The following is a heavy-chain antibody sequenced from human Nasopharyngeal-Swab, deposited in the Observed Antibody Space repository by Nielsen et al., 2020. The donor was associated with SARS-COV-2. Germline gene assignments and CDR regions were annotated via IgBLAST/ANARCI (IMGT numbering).Heavy chain of an antibody. J-gene: IGHJ3*02. CDR2: IGTAGDP. D-gene: IGHD6-19*01. Sequence: GESLKISCAASGFTFSSYDMHWVRQATGKGLEWVSAIGTAGDPYYPGSVKGRFTISRENAKNSLYLQMNSPRAGDTAVYYCARARSVAGTGDDAFDIWGQGTMVTVSS. CDR1: GFTFSSYD. V-gene: IGHV3-13*05. CDR3: ARARSVAGTGDDAFDI.